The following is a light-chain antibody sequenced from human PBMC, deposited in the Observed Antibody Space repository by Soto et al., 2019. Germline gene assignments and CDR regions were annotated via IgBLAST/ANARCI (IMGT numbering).Light chain of an antibody. J-gene: IGLJ2*01. CDR2: DVS. Sequence: SVLTQPASVSGSPGQSITISCTGTSSDVGGYNYVSWYQQHPGKAPKLMIYDVSNRPSGVSNRFSGSKSGNTASLTISGLQAEDEADYYCSSHTSSSTPVVFGGGTKLTVL. CDR1: SSDVGGYNY. CDR3: SSHTSSSTPVV. V-gene: IGLV2-14*01.